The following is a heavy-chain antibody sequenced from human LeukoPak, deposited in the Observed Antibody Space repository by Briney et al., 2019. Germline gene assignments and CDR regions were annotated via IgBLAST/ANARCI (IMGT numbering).Heavy chain of an antibody. CDR3: ARQYYDFWSGYLHYFDY. J-gene: IGHJ4*02. CDR1: GYSISSGYY. D-gene: IGHD3-3*01. Sequence: PSETLSLTCAVSGYSISSGYYWGWIRQPPGKGLEWIGSIYHSGSTYYNPSLKSRVTISVDTSKNQFSLKLSSVTAADTAVYYYARQYYDFWSGYLHYFDYWGQGTLVTVSS. CDR2: IYHSGST. V-gene: IGHV4-38-2*01.